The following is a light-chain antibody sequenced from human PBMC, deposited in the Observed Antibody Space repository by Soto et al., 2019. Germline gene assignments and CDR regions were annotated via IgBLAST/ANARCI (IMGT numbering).Light chain of an antibody. CDR3: SSYTNTVV. CDR1: SSDVGTYNF. Sequence: QPVLTQPASVSGSPGQSITISCTGTSSDVGTYNFVSWYQHHPGKAPKLIIYEVTNRPSGVSNRFSGSKSGNTASLTISGLQADDEAYYYCSSYTNTVVFGGGTKLTVL. V-gene: IGLV2-14*01. CDR2: EVT. J-gene: IGLJ2*01.